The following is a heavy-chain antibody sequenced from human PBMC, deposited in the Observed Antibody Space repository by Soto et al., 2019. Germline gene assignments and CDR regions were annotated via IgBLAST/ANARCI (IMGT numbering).Heavy chain of an antibody. CDR3: AKDIVKYTYGACDY. V-gene: IGHV3-30*18. Sequence: QVQLVESGGAVVQPGKSLRLSCAASGFSFNTYGMYWVRQAPGKGLEWVAAISYDGSNQYHADSVKGRFTISRDNSKSNLYLQMNSLRVEDTAVYYCAKDIVKYTYGACDYWGQGALVTVSS. J-gene: IGHJ4*02. CDR1: GFSFNTYG. D-gene: IGHD5-18*01. CDR2: ISYDGSNQ.